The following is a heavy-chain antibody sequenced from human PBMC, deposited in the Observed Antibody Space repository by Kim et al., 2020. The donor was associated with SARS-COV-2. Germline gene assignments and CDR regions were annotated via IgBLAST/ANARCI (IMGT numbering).Heavy chain of an antibody. J-gene: IGHJ5*01. V-gene: IGHV3-23*01. CDR2: ISGGGGSY. CDR1: GFTFSSYA. CDR3: AKDCYCEGNGSGARGT. Sequence: GGSLRLSCAASGFTFSSYAMNWVRQAPGKGLEWVSGISGGGGSYYSAYLVERLSIFTRHNTKTILHQIINRRTADATIYYYSAKDCYCEGNGSGARGTWG. D-gene: IGHD3-10*01.